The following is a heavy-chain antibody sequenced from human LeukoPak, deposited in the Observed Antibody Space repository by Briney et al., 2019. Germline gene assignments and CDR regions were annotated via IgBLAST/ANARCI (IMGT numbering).Heavy chain of an antibody. J-gene: IGHJ4*02. CDR3: AVGIAAAGSLRASFDY. CDR1: GGPISSYY. Sequence: PSETLSLTCTVSGGPISSYYWSWIRQPPGKGLEWIGYIYYSGSTNYNPSLKSRVTISVDTSKNQFSLKLSSVTAADTAVYYCAVGIAAAGSLRASFDYWGQGTLVTVSS. CDR2: IYYSGST. D-gene: IGHD6-13*01. V-gene: IGHV4-59*01.